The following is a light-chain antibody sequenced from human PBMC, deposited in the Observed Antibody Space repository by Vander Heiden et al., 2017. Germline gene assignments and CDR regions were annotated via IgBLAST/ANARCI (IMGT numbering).Light chain of an antibody. Sequence: DIQLTQSPSSLSASVGDRLTITCQASQDIGTFLNWYQHKPGKAPKLLISRASDLASGVPSRFIGSGYESYFTLTISSRQPEDIATYYCQQNDNLPPFTFGQGTKME. V-gene: IGKV1-33*01. J-gene: IGKJ2*01. CDR3: QQNDNLPPFT. CDR2: RAS. CDR1: QDIGTF.